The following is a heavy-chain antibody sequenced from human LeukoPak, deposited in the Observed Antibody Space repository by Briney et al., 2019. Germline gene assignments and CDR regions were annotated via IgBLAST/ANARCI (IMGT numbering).Heavy chain of an antibody. V-gene: IGHV4-59*01. CDR2: IYYSGST. CDR3: ARGGYSYGYIVGYYYYGMDV. J-gene: IGHJ6*02. CDR1: GGSISSYY. Sequence: SETLSLTCTVSGGSISSYYWSWIRQPPGKGLERIGYIYYSGSTNYNPSLKSRVTISVDTSKNQFSLKLSSVTAADTAVYYCARGGYSYGYIVGYYYYGMDVWGQGTTVTVSS. D-gene: IGHD5-18*01.